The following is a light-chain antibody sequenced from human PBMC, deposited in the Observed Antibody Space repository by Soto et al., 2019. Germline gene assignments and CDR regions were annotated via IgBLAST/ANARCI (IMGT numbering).Light chain of an antibody. J-gene: IGLJ1*01. CDR2: EVS. CDR3: SSYTSNKSYV. V-gene: IGLV2-14*01. CDR1: SSDVGGHNF. Sequence: QSALTQPASVSGSPGQSITISCTGTSSDVGGHNFVSWYQQYPGKAPKLIIFEVSSRPSVISYRFSGSKSGNTASLTISGLQAEDEADYYCSSYTSNKSYVFGTGTKLTVL.